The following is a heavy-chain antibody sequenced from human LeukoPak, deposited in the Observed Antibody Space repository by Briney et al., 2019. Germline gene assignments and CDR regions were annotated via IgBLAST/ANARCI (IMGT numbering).Heavy chain of an antibody. CDR2: IGTAGDT. CDR3: ARDKYDSSGSYYARRAFDM. CDR1: GFTFSSYD. J-gene: IGHJ3*02. D-gene: IGHD3-22*01. Sequence: GGSLRLSCAASGFTFSSYDMHWVRQATGKGLEWVSAIGTAGDTYYPGSVKGRFTISRENAKNSLYLQMNSLRAGDTAVYYCARDKYDSSGSYYARRAFDMWGQGTMVTVSS. V-gene: IGHV3-13*01.